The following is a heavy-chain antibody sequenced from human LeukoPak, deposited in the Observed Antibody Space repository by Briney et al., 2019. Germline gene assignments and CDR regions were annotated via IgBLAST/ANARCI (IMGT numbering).Heavy chain of an antibody. CDR1: GFTFSSYG. D-gene: IGHD4-17*01. V-gene: IGHV3-30*18. Sequence: PGGSLRLSCAASGFTFSSYGMHWVRQAPGKGLEWVAVISYDGSNKYYADSVKGRFTISRDNSKNTLYLQMNSLRAEDTAVYYCAKRPDYGDYGDYWGQGTLVTVSS. J-gene: IGHJ4*02. CDR2: ISYDGSNK. CDR3: AKRPDYGDYGDY.